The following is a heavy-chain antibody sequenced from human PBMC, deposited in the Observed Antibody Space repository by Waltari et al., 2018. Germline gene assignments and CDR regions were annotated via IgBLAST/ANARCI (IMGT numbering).Heavy chain of an antibody. CDR3: ARAHRYFDWLLSAAFDI. Sequence: QLQLQASGPGLVKPSETLSLTCTVPGGSISSSSYYWGWIRQPPGKGLEWIGIIYYSGSTYYNPSLKILVTISVDTSKNQFSLKLSSVTAADTAVYYCARAHRYFDWLLSAAFDIWGQGTMVTVSS. D-gene: IGHD3-9*01. J-gene: IGHJ3*02. CDR1: GGSISSSSYY. V-gene: IGHV4-39*07. CDR2: IYYSGST.